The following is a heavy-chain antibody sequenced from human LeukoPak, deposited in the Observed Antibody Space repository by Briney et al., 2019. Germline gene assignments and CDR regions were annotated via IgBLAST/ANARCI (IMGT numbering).Heavy chain of an antibody. Sequence: GGSLRLACAASGFTFSSYAMSWVRRAPGKGLEWVSAVSCGGDTFYSDSVKGRFTVSRDNSKDPLFLQMNSLRAEDAAVYYCVREADNTSALMDNYFDIWGRGTLVTVSS. CDR3: VREADNTSALMDNYFDI. CDR1: GFTFSSYA. J-gene: IGHJ4*02. D-gene: IGHD3-22*01. CDR2: VSCGGDT. V-gene: IGHV3-23*01.